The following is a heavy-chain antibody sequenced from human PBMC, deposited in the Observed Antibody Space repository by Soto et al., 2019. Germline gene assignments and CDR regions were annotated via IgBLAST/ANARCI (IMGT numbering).Heavy chain of an antibody. J-gene: IGHJ4*02. V-gene: IGHV4-34*01. CDR1: GGSFSGYY. D-gene: IGHD2-15*01. CDR3: ARGIVVVVAAYFDY. Sequence: QVQLQQWGAGLLKPSETLSLTSAVYGGSFSGYYWSWIRQPPGKGLEWTGEINHSGSTNYNPSLKSRVTISVDTSKNQFSLKLSSVTAADTAGYYCARGIVVVVAAYFDYWGQGTLVTVSS. CDR2: INHSGST.